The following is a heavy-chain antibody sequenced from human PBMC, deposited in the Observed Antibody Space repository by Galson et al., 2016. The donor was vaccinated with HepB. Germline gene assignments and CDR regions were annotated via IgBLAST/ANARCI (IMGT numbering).Heavy chain of an antibody. Sequence: SETLSLTCIVSTDSMSPYYWSWIRQSPGKRLEWIGYVFFLGNTTYNPSLERRVTISLDTTRKHFSLSLKSMTAADTAVYYCARPRGASFDAWGQGILVTVSS. J-gene: IGHJ5*02. V-gene: IGHV4-59*08. CDR3: ARPRGASFDA. CDR2: VFFLGNT. CDR1: TDSMSPYY.